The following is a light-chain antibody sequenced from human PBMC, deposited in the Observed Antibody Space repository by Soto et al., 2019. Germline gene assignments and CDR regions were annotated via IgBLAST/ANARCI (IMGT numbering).Light chain of an antibody. Sequence: DIQMTLSPSTLSASVGDRVTISCRASQNINTWLAWYKQQPGKAPQLLIYKASSLESGVPSRFSGSGSGADFTLTISSMRPDDFVTFYCQQYNDSFPTFGQGTKVEIK. CDR2: KAS. J-gene: IGKJ1*01. CDR1: QNINTW. V-gene: IGKV1-5*03. CDR3: QQYNDSFPT.